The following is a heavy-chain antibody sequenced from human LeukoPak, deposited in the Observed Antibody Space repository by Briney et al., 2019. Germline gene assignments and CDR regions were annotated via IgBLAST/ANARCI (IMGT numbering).Heavy chain of an antibody. V-gene: IGHV4-59*01. CDR1: GGSISSYY. Sequence: SETLSLTCTVSGGSISSYYWSWIREPPGTGLEWSGYIYYSGSTKYNPSLKSRVTISVDTSKNQFTLKLSAVTAADTAVYDCARTSYGWFDPWGQGTLVTVSS. CDR3: ARTSYGWFDP. D-gene: IGHD3-16*01. J-gene: IGHJ5*02. CDR2: IYYSGST.